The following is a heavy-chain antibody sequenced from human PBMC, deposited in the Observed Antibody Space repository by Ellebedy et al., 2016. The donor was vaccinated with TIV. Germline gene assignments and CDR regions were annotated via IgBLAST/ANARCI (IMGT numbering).Heavy chain of an antibody. Sequence: AASVKVSCKASGYTFTAYRLDWVRQAPGLGLEWMVWISNNGGGTHYAQKFQGRVSMTWDTSISTAYLELSRLTSDDTAVYYCARDYWGSYEYWGQGTLVTVSS. CDR2: ISNNGGGT. J-gene: IGHJ4*02. D-gene: IGHD1-26*01. V-gene: IGHV1-2*02. CDR3: ARDYWGSYEY. CDR1: GYTFTAYR.